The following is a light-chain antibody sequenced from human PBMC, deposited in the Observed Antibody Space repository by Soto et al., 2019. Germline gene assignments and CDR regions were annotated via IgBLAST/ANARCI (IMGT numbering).Light chain of an antibody. V-gene: IGKV3-20*01. CDR1: QSVSSSY. J-gene: IGKJ2*01. CDR2: CAS. Sequence: EIVLTQSPGTLSLSPGERATLSCRASQSVSSSYLAWYQQKPGQAPRLLIYCASSRATDIPDRFSGSGSGTDFTLTISRLEPEDCAVYYCQQYGSSMYTFGQGTKLEIK. CDR3: QQYGSSMYT.